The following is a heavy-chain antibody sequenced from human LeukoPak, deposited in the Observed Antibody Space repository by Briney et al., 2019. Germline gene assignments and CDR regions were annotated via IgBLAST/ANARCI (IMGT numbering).Heavy chain of an antibody. CDR1: GYTFSDYY. CDR3: ARDDTDSPLHY. D-gene: IGHD2-2*02. V-gene: IGHV1-2*02. CDR2: INPNSGGT. J-gene: IGHJ4*02. Sequence: ASVKVSCKASGYTFSDYYLHWVRQAPGPGLEWMGWINPNSGGTNYAQKFQGRVTMTRDTSISTAYMEPNRLTSDDTAVYYCARDDTDSPLHYWGQGSLVTVSS.